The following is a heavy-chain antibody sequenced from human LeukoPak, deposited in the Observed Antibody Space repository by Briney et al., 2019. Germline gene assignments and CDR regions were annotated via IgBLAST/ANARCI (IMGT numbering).Heavy chain of an antibody. V-gene: IGHV4-39*01. J-gene: IGHJ3*02. CDR1: GGSISSSSYY. CDR3: ARHPMLRLDAFDI. CDR2: IYYSGST. Sequence: SETLSLTCTVSGGSISSSSYYWGWLRQPPGKGLEWIGSIYYSGSTYYNPSLKSRVTISVDTSKNQFSLKLSSVTAADTAVYYCARHPMLRLDAFDIWAKGQWSPSLQ. D-gene: IGHD5-12*01.